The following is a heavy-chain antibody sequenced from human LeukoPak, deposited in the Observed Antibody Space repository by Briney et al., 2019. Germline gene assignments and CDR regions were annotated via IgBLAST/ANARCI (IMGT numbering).Heavy chain of an antibody. Sequence: SVKVSCKASGGTFSSHAISWVRQAPGQGLEWMGGIIPIFGTANYAQKFQGRVTITADKSTSTAYMELSSLRSEDTAVYYCARSREDIVVVVAATQGPADWYFDLWGRGTLVTVSS. V-gene: IGHV1-69*06. CDR2: IIPIFGTA. CDR3: ARSREDIVVVVAATQGPADWYFDL. CDR1: GGTFSSHA. J-gene: IGHJ2*01. D-gene: IGHD2-15*01.